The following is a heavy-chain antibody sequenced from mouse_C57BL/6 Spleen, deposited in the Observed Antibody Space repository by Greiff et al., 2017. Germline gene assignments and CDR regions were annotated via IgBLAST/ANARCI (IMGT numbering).Heavy chain of an antibody. J-gene: IGHJ2*01. D-gene: IGHD1-1*01. Sequence: QVQLQQPGTELVKPGASVKLSCKASGYTFTNYWMNWVKQRPGQGLEWIGNINPSNGGTNYNEKFKSKATLTVDKSSSTAYMQLSSLTSEASAVYVCARAGFCYCGSSGYWGQGTTLTVSS. V-gene: IGHV1-53*01. CDR2: INPSNGGT. CDR1: GYTFTNYW. CDR3: ARAGFCYCGSSGY.